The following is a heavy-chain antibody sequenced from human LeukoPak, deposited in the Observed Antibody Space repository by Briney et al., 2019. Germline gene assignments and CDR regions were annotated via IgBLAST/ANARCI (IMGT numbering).Heavy chain of an antibody. J-gene: IGHJ4*02. D-gene: IGHD2-15*01. Sequence: GGSLRLSCSASGFTFSSFAMSWVRQAPGKGLEWVSTFSGSGGSTYYADSVKGRFTISRDIFKNKLYLQMNSLRAEDTAVYYCATSRVVAATEHDYWGQGTLVTVSS. V-gene: IGHV3-23*01. CDR1: GFTFSSFA. CDR2: FSGSGGST. CDR3: ATSRVVAATEHDY.